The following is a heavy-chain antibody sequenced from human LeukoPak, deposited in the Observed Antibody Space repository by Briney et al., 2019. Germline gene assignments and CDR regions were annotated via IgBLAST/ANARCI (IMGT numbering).Heavy chain of an antibody. CDR2: ISYDGSNK. J-gene: IGHJ4*02. CDR1: GFTFSSYG. CDR3: AKDMGAAAGTPLDY. Sequence: GGSLRPSCAASGFTFSSYGMHWVRKAPGKGLEWVAVISYDGSNKYYADSVKGRFTISRDNSKNTLYLQMNSLRAEDTAVYYCAKDMGAAAGTPLDYWGQGTLVTVSS. D-gene: IGHD6-13*01. V-gene: IGHV3-30*18.